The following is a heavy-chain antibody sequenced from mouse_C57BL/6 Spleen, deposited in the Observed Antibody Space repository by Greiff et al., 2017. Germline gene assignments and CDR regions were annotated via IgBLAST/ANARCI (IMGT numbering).Heavy chain of an antibody. J-gene: IGHJ3*01. V-gene: IGHV1-76*01. D-gene: IGHD1-1*01. CDR3: ARQYYGSIPTWFAY. Sequence: VQLQESGAELVRPGASVKLSCKASGYTFTDYYINWVKQRPGPGLEWIARIYPGSGNTYYNEKFKGKATLTADNSSSTAYMQLSSLTSEDSAFYFCARQYYGSIPTWFAYWGQGTLVTVSA. CDR2: IYPGSGNT. CDR1: GYTFTDYY.